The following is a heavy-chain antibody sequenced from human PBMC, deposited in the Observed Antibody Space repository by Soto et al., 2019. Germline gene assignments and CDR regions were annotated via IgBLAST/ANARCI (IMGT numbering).Heavy chain of an antibody. CDR3: ARQGVYYYDSSGYSLGY. Sequence: PGGSLRLSCAASGFTFSSYGMHWVRQAPGKGLEWVAVIWYDGSNKCYADSVKGRFTISRDNSKNTLYLQMNSLRAEDTAVYYCARQGVYYYDSSGYSLGYWGQGTLVTVSS. CDR2: IWYDGSNK. J-gene: IGHJ4*02. CDR1: GFTFSSYG. D-gene: IGHD3-22*01. V-gene: IGHV3-33*01.